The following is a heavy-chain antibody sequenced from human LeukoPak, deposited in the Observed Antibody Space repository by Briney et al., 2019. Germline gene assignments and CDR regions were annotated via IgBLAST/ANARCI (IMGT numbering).Heavy chain of an antibody. V-gene: IGHV1-18*04. CDR1: GYTFTSYG. CDR2: ISAYNGNT. Sequence: GASVKVSCKASGYTFTSYGISWVRQAPGQGLEWMGWISAYNGNTNYAQKLQGRVTMITDTSTSTAYMELRSLRSDDTAVYYCAARGGATGTTQGDAFDIWGQGTMVTVSS. CDR3: AARGGATGTTQGDAFDI. J-gene: IGHJ3*02. D-gene: IGHD1-1*01.